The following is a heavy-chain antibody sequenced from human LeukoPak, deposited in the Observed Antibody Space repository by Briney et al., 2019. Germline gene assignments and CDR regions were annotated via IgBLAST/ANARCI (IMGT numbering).Heavy chain of an antibody. CDR2: NYHSGST. V-gene: IGHV4-4*02. D-gene: IGHD2-15*01. CDR1: GGSISSSNW. CDR3: AGAIVVVVAATRYNWFDP. Sequence: SETLSVTCAVSGGSISSSNWWSWVRQPPGKGLEWIGENYHSGSTNYNPSLKSRVTISVDKSKNQFSLKLSSVTAADTAVYYCAGAIVVVVAATRYNWFDPWGQGTLVTVSS. J-gene: IGHJ5*02.